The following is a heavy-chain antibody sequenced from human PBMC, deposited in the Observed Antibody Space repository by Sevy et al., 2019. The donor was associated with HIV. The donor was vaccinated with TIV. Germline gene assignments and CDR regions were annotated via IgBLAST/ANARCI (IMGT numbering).Heavy chain of an antibody. CDR2: IKRKTDGGTT. Sequence: GGSLRLSCAASGFTFSYARMSWVRQAPGKGLEWVGRIKRKTDGGTTDYAAPVKGRFTISRDDSKNTLYLQMNSLKTEDTAVYYCTSRRLFYGDYGVGWFDPWGQGTLVTVSS. J-gene: IGHJ5*02. D-gene: IGHD4-17*01. CDR1: GFTFSYAR. CDR3: TSRRLFYGDYGVGWFDP. V-gene: IGHV3-15*01.